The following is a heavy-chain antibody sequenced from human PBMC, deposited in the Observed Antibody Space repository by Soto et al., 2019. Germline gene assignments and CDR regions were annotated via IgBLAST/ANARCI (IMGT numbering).Heavy chain of an antibody. CDR1: GFTFSSYG. CDR3: AKETSSSWYVYYGMDV. V-gene: IGHV3-30*18. Sequence: QVQLVESGGGVVQPGRSLRLSCAASGFTFSSYGMHWVRQAPGKGLEWVAVISYDGSNKYYADSVKGRFTISRDNSKNTLYLQMNSLRAEDTAVYYCAKETSSSWYVYYGMDVWGQGTTVTVSS. CDR2: ISYDGSNK. D-gene: IGHD6-13*01. J-gene: IGHJ6*02.